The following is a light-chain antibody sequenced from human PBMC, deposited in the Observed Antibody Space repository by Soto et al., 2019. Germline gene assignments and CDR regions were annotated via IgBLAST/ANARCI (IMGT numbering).Light chain of an antibody. Sequence: EIVLTQSPATLSLSPGERATLSCRASQSVSSYLAWYQQKPGQAPRLLIYDASNRATGIPARFSGSGSGTDFSLNISSLAPEDFAVYYSQQRSNWPLTFGGGTKVEIK. V-gene: IGKV3-11*01. J-gene: IGKJ4*01. CDR3: QQRSNWPLT. CDR2: DAS. CDR1: QSVSSY.